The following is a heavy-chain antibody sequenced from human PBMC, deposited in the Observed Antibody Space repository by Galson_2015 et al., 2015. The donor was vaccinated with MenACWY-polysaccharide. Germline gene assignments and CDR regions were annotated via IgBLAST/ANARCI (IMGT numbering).Heavy chain of an antibody. CDR2: ISSSGSTI. CDR1: GFTFSDYY. D-gene: IGHD6-19*01. V-gene: IGHV3-11*01. J-gene: IGHJ6*02. Sequence: SLRLSCAASGFTFSDYYMSWIRQAPGKGLEWVSYISSSGSTIYYADSVKGRFTISRDNAKNSLYLQMNSLRAEDTAVYYCATLYSSGWYLDYYYGMDVWGQGTTVTVSS. CDR3: ATLYSSGWYLDYYYGMDV.